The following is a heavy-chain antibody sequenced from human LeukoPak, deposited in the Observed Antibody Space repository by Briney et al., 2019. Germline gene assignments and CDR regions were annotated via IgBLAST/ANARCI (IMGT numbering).Heavy chain of an antibody. CDR1: GFTFSSCA. D-gene: IGHD7-27*01. Sequence: GGSLRLSCAASGFTFSSCAMTWVPQAPGKGLEWVSAISGSGDSTYYADSVKGRFTISRDNSKSTLFLQMNSLRAEDTAVYYCAKRGINWGPIDYWGQGTLVTVSS. CDR2: ISGSGDST. J-gene: IGHJ4*02. CDR3: AKRGINWGPIDY. V-gene: IGHV3-23*01.